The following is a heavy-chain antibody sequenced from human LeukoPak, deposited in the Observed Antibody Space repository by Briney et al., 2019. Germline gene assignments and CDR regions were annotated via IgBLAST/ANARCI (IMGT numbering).Heavy chain of an antibody. CDR3: ARRSLPNWYFDL. Sequence: SETLSLTCTVSGGSISSYYWSWIRQPPGKGLEWIGYIYYSGSTNYNPSLKSRVTISVDTSKNQFSLKLSSVTAADTAAYYCARRSLPNWYFDLWGRGTLVTVSS. CDR1: GGSISSYY. V-gene: IGHV4-59*08. J-gene: IGHJ2*01. CDR2: IYYSGST.